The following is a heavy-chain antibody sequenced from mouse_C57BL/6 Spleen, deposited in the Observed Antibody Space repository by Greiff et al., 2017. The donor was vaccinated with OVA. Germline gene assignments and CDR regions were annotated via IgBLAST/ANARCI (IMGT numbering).Heavy chain of an antibody. CDR2: IHPNSGST. D-gene: IGHD1-1*01. J-gene: IGHJ1*03. CDR1: GYTFTSYW. V-gene: IGHV1-64*01. CDR3: ASPHYYGRSYWYFDV. Sequence: QVQLQQPGAELVKPGASVKLSCKASGYTFTSYWMHWVKQRPGQGLEWIGMIHPNSGSTNYNEKFKSKATLTVDKSSSTAYMQLSSLTSEDSAVYYCASPHYYGRSYWYFDVWGTGTTVTVSS.